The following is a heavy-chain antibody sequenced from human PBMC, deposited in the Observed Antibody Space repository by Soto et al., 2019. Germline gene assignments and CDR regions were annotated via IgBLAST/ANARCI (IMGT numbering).Heavy chain of an antibody. Sequence: ASGKVSCKASGYTFINFDISWVRLAAGQGLEWLGWMNPGSGKTGYASKFQGRVAMTRDASTGTSHLELSSLTSDDTAVYYCARMASAGTLNWFDPWGQGTLGTVSS. CDR2: MNPGSGKT. J-gene: IGHJ5*02. V-gene: IGHV1-8*02. CDR1: GYTFINFD. D-gene: IGHD6-13*01. CDR3: ARMASAGTLNWFDP.